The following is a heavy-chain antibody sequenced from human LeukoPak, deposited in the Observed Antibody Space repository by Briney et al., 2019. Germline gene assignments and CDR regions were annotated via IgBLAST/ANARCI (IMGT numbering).Heavy chain of an antibody. D-gene: IGHD3-10*01. J-gene: IGHJ4*02. CDR1: GFTFSSYA. V-gene: IGHV4-34*01. CDR2: INHSGST. Sequence: PGGSLRLSCAASGFTFSSYAMSWVRQPPGKGLEWIGEINHSGSTNYNPSLKSRVTISVDTSKNQFSLKLSSVTAADTAVYYCARRAMGSGSYYASFDYWGQGTLVTVSS. CDR3: ARRAMGSGSYYASFDY.